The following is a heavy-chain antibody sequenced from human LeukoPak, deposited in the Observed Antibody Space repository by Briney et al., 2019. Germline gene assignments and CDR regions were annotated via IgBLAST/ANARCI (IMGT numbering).Heavy chain of an antibody. J-gene: IGHJ4*02. V-gene: IGHV3-30-3*01. Sequence: GGSLRLSCAASGFTFSTYAMHWVRQVPGKGLEWVAVISYDGSNKYYADSVKGRFTIFRDNSKNTLYLQMNSLRGEDTGVYYCARDLESEPGQGPDYWGQGTLVTVSS. D-gene: IGHD1-14*01. CDR3: ARDLESEPGQGPDY. CDR1: GFTFSTYA. CDR2: ISYDGSNK.